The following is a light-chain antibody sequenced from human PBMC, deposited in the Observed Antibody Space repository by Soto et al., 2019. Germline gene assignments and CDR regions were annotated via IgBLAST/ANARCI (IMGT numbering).Light chain of an antibody. J-gene: IGLJ1*01. CDR1: SSDVGYYNY. Sequence: QSALTQPASVSGSPGQSITISCTGTSSDVGYYNYVSWYQQHPGKAPKLMIYDVRYRPSGVSDRFSGSKSGNTASLTLSGLQAEDVAYYYSSSYTSSSTLVFGSGTKVTVL. V-gene: IGLV2-14*03. CDR2: DVR. CDR3: SSYTSSSTLV.